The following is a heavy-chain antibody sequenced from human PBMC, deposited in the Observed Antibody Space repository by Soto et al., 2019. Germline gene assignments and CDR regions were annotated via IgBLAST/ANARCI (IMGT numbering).Heavy chain of an antibody. D-gene: IGHD1-26*01. Sequence: QITLKESGPTLVKPTQTLTLTCTFSGFSLTTRTVGVGWVRHPPGEALKWLALIYWDGDKRYNPSLKNRLTIAKDPSNNQVVLTMTNMDPVDTATYYCVHATWALFDFWGPGTRVTVSS. V-gene: IGHV2-5*02. J-gene: IGHJ4*01. CDR2: IYWDGDK. CDR1: GFSLTTRTVG. CDR3: VHATWALFDF.